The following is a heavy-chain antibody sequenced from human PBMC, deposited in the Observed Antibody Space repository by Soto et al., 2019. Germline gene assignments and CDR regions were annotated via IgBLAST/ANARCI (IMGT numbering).Heavy chain of an antibody. D-gene: IGHD3-22*01. CDR1: GGSISSTSYY. J-gene: IGHJ4*02. CDR2: IYYSGIT. CDR3: ARLGYFSNEDSDY. V-gene: IGHV4-39*01. Sequence: QLQLQESGPGLVKPSETLSLTCSVSGGSISSTSYYWGWIRQPPGKGLEFIGSIYYSGITSYSPSLKSRVTISVDTSKNQFSLKVTSVTAADTAMYYCARLGYFSNEDSDYWGQGTLVTVSS.